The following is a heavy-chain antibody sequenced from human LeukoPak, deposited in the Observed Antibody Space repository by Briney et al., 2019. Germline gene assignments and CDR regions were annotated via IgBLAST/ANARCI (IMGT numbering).Heavy chain of an antibody. J-gene: IGHJ3*02. D-gene: IGHD2-15*01. Sequence: PGGSLRLSCAASGFIVSSNSMTWVRQAPGKGREWVSVIYGGVSINYADAVQGRFTISSDNAKNTLYLQMSSLRAEDTAVYYCSRYCSGGSCYSPYTFDIWGQGTMVTVSS. CDR3: SRYCSGGSCYSPYTFDI. CDR2: IYGGVSI. CDR1: GFIVSSNS. V-gene: IGHV3-66*01.